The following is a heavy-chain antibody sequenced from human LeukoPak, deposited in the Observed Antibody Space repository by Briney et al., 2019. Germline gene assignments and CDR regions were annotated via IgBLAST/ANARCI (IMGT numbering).Heavy chain of an antibody. Sequence: SGPTLVNPTQTLTLTCTFSGFSLSISGMCVSWIRQPPGKALEWLARIDWDDDKYYSTSLKTRLTISKDTSKNQVFLTMTNTDPVDTATYYCARIGRLSGYYFDYWGQGTLVTVSS. CDR1: GFSLSISGMC. CDR3: ARIGRLSGYYFDY. D-gene: IGHD3-16*02. V-gene: IGHV2-70*11. CDR2: IDWDDDK. J-gene: IGHJ4*02.